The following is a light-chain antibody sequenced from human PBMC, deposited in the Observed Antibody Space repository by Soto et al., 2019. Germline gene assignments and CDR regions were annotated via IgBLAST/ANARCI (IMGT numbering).Light chain of an antibody. Sequence: QSALTQPASVSGSLGQSITISCSGTSSDVGAYNYVSWYQQYPGKAPELMIYHVTDRPSGVSNRFPGSKSGNTASLTISGLQAEDEADYYCCSYTTSNTFVFGTGTKVTVL. CDR2: HVT. CDR3: CSYTTSNTFV. V-gene: IGLV2-14*01. J-gene: IGLJ1*01. CDR1: SSDVGAYNY.